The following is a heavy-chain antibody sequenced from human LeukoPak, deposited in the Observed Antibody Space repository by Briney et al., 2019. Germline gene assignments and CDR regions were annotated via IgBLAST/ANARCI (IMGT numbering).Heavy chain of an antibody. J-gene: IGHJ4*02. CDR1: GGSFSDYF. CDR3: AGGEDGTGDYRPTYFDS. V-gene: IGHV4-34*01. Sequence: SETLSLTCAVYGGSFSDYFCNWIRQTPGTGLEWLREINHGGGTNYNPSLKSRATISVDTSKKQFSLNLTSVTAADTAVYYCAGGEDGTGDYRPTYFDSWGQGTLVTVSS. D-gene: IGHD4-17*01. CDR2: INHGGGT.